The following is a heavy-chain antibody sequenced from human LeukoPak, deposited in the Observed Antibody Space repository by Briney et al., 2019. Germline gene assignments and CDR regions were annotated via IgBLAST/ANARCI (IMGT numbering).Heavy chain of an antibody. J-gene: IGHJ3*02. CDR3: TTDPYNDYGDYVDAFDI. CDR1: GFTFSSYA. D-gene: IGHD4-17*01. CDR2: IKSKTDGGTT. Sequence: GGSLRLSCAASGFTFSSYAMSWVRQAPGKGLEWVGRIKSKTDGGTTDYAAPVKGRFTISRDDSKNTLYLQMNSLKTEDTAVYYCTTDPYNDYGDYVDAFDIWGQGTMVTVSS. V-gene: IGHV3-15*01.